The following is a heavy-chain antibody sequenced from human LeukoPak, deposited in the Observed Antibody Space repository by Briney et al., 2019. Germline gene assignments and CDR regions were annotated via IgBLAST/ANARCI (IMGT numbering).Heavy chain of an antibody. V-gene: IGHV3-23*01. CDR3: ARGPAGRWDSGSYYDSSGYY. CDR1: GFTFSSYA. D-gene: IGHD3-22*01. Sequence: GGSLRLSCAASGFTFSSYAMSWVRQAPGKGLEWVSAISGSGGSTYYADSVKGRFTISRDNAKNSLYLQMNSLRAEDTAVYYCARGPAGRWDSGSYYDSSGYYWGQGTLVTVSS. CDR2: ISGSGGST. J-gene: IGHJ4*02.